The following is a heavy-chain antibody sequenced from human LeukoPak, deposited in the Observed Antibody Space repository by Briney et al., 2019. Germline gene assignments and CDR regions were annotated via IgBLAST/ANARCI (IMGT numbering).Heavy chain of an antibody. J-gene: IGHJ3*02. CDR3: ARDTPYYCDSSGDAFDI. CDR2: IWYDGSNK. Sequence: PGRSLRLSCAASGFTFSSYGMHWVRQAPGKGLEWVAVIWYDGSNKYYADSVKGRFTISRDNSKNTLYLQMNSLRAEDTAVYYCARDTPYYCDSSGDAFDIWGQGTMVTVSS. CDR1: GFTFSSYG. D-gene: IGHD3-22*01. V-gene: IGHV3-33*01.